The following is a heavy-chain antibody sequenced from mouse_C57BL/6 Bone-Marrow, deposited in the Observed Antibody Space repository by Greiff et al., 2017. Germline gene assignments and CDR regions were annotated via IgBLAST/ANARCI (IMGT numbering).Heavy chain of an antibody. CDR3: TTHSGPFAY. CDR1: GFNIKDDY. D-gene: IGHD3-2*02. CDR2: IDPENGDT. J-gene: IGHJ3*01. Sequence: VQLQQSGAELVRPGASVKLSCTASGFNIKDDYMHWVKQRPEQGLEWIGWIDPENGDTEYASKFQGKATITADTSSNTAYLHLSSLTSEDTAVYYCTTHSGPFAYWGQGTLVTVSA. V-gene: IGHV14-4*01.